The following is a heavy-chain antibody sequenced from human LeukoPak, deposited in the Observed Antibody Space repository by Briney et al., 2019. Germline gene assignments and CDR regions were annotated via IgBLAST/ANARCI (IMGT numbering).Heavy chain of an antibody. J-gene: IGHJ4*02. CDR1: GYSISSGYY. CDR3: ARGLDTYGYSY. Sequence: PSETLSLTCAVSGYSISSGYYWGWIRQPPGKGLEWIGSIYHSGSTYYNPSLKSRVTISVDTSKNQFSLKLSSVTAADTALYYCARGLDTYGYSYWGQGTLVTVSS. D-gene: IGHD5-18*01. V-gene: IGHV4-38-2*01. CDR2: IYHSGST.